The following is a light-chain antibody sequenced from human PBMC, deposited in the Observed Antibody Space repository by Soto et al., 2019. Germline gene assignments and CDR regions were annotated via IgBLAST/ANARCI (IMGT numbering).Light chain of an antibody. J-gene: IGKJ4*01. CDR3: HKSYSNPR. CDR2: AAS. V-gene: IGKV1-39*01. Sequence: DIQMTQSPSSLSASVGDRVTITCRASQSISSYLNWYQQKPGKAPKLLIYAASSLKSGVPSRFSGSGSGTDFTLNISSLQSEDFATYYFHKSYSNPRFGGGTKVEIK. CDR1: QSISSY.